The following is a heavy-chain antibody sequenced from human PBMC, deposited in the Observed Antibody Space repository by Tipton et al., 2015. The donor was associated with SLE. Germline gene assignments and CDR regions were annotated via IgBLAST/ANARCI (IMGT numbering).Heavy chain of an antibody. Sequence: TLSHTCTVSGGSIISYYWCWIRQPPGKGLEWIGYIYYSGSTNYNPSLKSRVTISVDTSKNQFSLKLSSVTAADTAVYYCARTMPRPLMWFDPWGQGTLVTVSS. CDR3: ARTMPRPLMWFDP. V-gene: IGHV4-59*01. J-gene: IGHJ5*02. D-gene: IGHD2-2*01. CDR1: GGSIISYY. CDR2: IYYSGST.